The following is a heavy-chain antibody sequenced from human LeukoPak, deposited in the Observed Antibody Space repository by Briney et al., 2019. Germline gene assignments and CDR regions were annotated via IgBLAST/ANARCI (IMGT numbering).Heavy chain of an antibody. CDR1: GYTFTGYY. V-gene: IGHV1-2*04. CDR2: INPNSGGT. Sequence: ASVKVSCKASGYTFTGYYMHWVRQAPGQGLEWMGWINPNSGGTNYAQKFQGWVTMTRDTSISTAYMELSRLRSDDTAVYYCARDCSYSNDAFDIWGQGTMVTVSS. CDR3: ARDCSYSNDAFDI. J-gene: IGHJ3*02. D-gene: IGHD6-13*01.